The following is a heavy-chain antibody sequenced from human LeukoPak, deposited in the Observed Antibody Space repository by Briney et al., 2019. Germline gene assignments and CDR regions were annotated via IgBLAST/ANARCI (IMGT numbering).Heavy chain of an antibody. D-gene: IGHD5-18*01. Sequence: PGGSLRLSCAGSGFIFSSYAMHRVRQAPGKGLEWVAVISYDGSNKYYADSVKGRFTISRDNAKNTLYLQMNSLRAEDTAVYYCARDLGGYSYGYWGQGTLVTVSS. V-gene: IGHV3-30*04. J-gene: IGHJ4*02. CDR2: ISYDGSNK. CDR3: ARDLGGYSYGY. CDR1: GFIFSSYA.